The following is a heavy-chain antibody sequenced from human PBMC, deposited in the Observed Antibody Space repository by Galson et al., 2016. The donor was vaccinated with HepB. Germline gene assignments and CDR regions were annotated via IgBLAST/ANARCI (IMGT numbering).Heavy chain of an antibody. CDR1: GFSLTSTAVG. V-gene: IGHV2-5*01. J-gene: IGHJ4*02. CDR2: IYWNDDN. CDR3: AHGIGLVFDY. D-gene: IGHD6-19*01. Sequence: PALVKPTQTLTLTCTFSGFSLTSTAVGVGWFRQPPGKAPEWLALIYWNDDNRYSTSLKSRLTLTKDNSKNQVVLTMTNMDPVDTAKYYCAHGIGLVFDYWGQGILVTVAS.